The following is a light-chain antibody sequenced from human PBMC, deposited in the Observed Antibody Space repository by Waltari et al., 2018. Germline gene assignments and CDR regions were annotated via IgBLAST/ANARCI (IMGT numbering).Light chain of an antibody. CDR1: QSVSRA. J-gene: IGKJ1*01. V-gene: IGKV3-20*01. CDR3: QHYVRLPAT. CDR2: GAS. Sequence: DTVFTQSPGTLSSSPGERVTPPCRASQSVSRALAWYQQKPGQAPRLLSFGASNRATGIPDRFSGSGSETDVSLTISRLEPEDFAVYYCQHYVRLPATFGRGTKVEIK.